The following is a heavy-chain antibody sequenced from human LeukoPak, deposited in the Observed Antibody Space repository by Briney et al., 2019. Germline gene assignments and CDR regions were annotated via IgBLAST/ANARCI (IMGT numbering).Heavy chain of an antibody. CDR1: GGSISSYY. J-gene: IGHJ5*02. Sequence: SETLSLTCTVSGGSISSYYWSWIRQPPGKGLEWIGYIYYSGSTNYNPSLKSRVTISVDTSKNQFSLKLSSVTATDTAVYYCARGGMAAAGFDPWGQGTLVTVSS. V-gene: IGHV4-59*01. CDR2: IYYSGST. CDR3: ARGGMAAAGFDP. D-gene: IGHD6-13*01.